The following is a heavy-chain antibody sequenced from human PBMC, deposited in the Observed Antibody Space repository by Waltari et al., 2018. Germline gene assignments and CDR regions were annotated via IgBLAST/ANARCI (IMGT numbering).Heavy chain of an antibody. CDR2: INPNSGGT. J-gene: IGHJ3*02. Sequence: QVHLVQSGAEVKKPGAAVKVSCKASGYNFAGYYLHWVRQAPGQGLEWMGWINPNSGGTNYAQKFQGRVTMTRDTSITTAYMELSRLRSDDTAVYYCARVLYSSGWYGAFDIWGQGTMVTVSS. V-gene: IGHV1-2*02. CDR1: GYNFAGYY. CDR3: ARVLYSSGWYGAFDI. D-gene: IGHD6-19*01.